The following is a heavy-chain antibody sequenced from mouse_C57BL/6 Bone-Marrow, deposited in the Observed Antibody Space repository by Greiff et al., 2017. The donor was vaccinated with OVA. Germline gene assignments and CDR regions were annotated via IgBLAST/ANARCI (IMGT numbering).Heavy chain of an antibody. J-gene: IGHJ2*01. V-gene: IGHV1-61*01. Sequence: VQLQQPGAELVRPGSSVKLSCKASGYTFTSYWMDWVKQRPGQGLEWIGNIYPSDSETHYNQKFKDKATLTVDKSSSTAYMQLSSLTSEDSAVYYCARGIYYGSEIDYWGQGTTLTVSS. CDR2: IYPSDSET. D-gene: IGHD1-1*01. CDR1: GYTFTSYW. CDR3: ARGIYYGSEIDY.